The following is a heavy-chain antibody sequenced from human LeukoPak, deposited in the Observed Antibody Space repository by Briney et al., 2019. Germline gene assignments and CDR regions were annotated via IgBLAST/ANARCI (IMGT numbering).Heavy chain of an antibody. Sequence: PGGSLRLSCAASGFTFSSYGMHWVRQAPGKGLEWVAVISYDGSNKYYADSVKGRFTISRDNSENTLYLQMNSLRAEDTAVYYCANEYGDYVDYWGQGTLVTVSS. CDR1: GFTFSSYG. CDR3: ANEYGDYVDY. J-gene: IGHJ4*02. V-gene: IGHV3-30*18. D-gene: IGHD4-17*01. CDR2: ISYDGSNK.